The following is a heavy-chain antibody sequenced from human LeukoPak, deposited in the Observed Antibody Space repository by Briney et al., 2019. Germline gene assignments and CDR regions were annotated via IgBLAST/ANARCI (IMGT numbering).Heavy chain of an antibody. CDR3: ARDLWSTGIAAAGPSPPGY. Sequence: LPGGSLRLSCAASGFTFSSYAMHWVRQAPGKGLEWVAVISYVGSNKYFADSVKGRFTISRDNSKNTLYLQMNSLRAEDTAVYYCARDLWSTGIAAAGPSPPGYWGQGTLVTVSS. CDR2: ISYVGSNK. CDR1: GFTFSSYA. V-gene: IGHV3-30-3*01. D-gene: IGHD6-13*01. J-gene: IGHJ4*02.